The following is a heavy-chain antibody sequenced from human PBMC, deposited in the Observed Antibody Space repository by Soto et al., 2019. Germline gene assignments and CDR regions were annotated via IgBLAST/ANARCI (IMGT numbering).Heavy chain of an antibody. CDR2: ISFYNGHT. D-gene: IGHD6-19*01. CDR3: ASATSIAVAGKET. CDR1: GDTVTKYG. V-gene: IGHV1-18*01. Sequence: QVQLVQSGGEVKKPGASVKVSCKASGDTVTKYGISWVRQAPGQGLEWLGWISFYNGHTNYALKIQDRITFTTDTSTNTASMELRSLTSDDTAVYYCASATSIAVAGKETWGQGTLVTVSS. J-gene: IGHJ4*02.